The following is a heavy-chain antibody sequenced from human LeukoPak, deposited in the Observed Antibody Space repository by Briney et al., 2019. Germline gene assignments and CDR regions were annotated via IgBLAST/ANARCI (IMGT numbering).Heavy chain of an antibody. V-gene: IGHV5-51*01. Sequence: GVSLKIYCKGSGYSFTSYWIGWARQMPGQGLGWMGILYSGDSDTRYSPSFQGQVTISADKSISTAYLQWSSLKASDTAMYYCARCGNGYNWEDAFDIRGQGTMATVSS. D-gene: IGHD5-24*01. CDR3: ARCGNGYNWEDAFDI. CDR2: LYSGDSDT. CDR1: GYSFTSYW. J-gene: IGHJ3*02.